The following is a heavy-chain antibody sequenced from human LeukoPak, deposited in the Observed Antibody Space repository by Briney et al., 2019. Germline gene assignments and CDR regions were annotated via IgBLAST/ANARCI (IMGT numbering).Heavy chain of an antibody. CDR3: ARGQQLARGAFDY. CDR2: ISSSSSYI. Sequence: KPGGSLRLSCAASGFIFSSYSMNCVRQAPGKGLEWVSSISSSSSYIYYADSVKGRFTISRDNAKNSLYLQMNSLRAEDTAVYYWARGQQLARGAFDYWGQGTLVTVSS. J-gene: IGHJ4*02. V-gene: IGHV3-21*01. CDR1: GFIFSSYS. D-gene: IGHD6-13*01.